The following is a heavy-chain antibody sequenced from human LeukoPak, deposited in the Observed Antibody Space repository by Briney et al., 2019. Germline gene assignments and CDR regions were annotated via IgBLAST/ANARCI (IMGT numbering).Heavy chain of an antibody. Sequence: SETLSLTCTVSGGSISSSSYYWGWIRQHPGKGLEWIGYIYYSGSTYYNPSLKSRVTISVDTSKNQFSLKLSSVTAADTAVYYCARGRVYFDYWGQGTLVTVSS. J-gene: IGHJ4*02. CDR2: IYYSGST. CDR1: GGSISSSSYY. V-gene: IGHV4-31*03. CDR3: ARGRVYFDY.